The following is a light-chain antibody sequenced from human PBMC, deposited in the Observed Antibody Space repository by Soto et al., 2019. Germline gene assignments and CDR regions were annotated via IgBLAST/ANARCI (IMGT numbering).Light chain of an antibody. CDR1: QTVISN. J-gene: IGKJ4*01. CDR2: GAS. V-gene: IGKV3-15*01. Sequence: EIVMTQSPATLSVSPGERATLSCRASQTVISNLGWYQQKPGQAPRLLIYGASTRATGIPARFSGSGSGTEFTLTISGLESEDGAVYYCQQYSKWPLTFGGGTKVEIK. CDR3: QQYSKWPLT.